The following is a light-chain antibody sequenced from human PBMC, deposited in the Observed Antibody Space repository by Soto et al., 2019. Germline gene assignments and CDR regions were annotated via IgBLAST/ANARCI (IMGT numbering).Light chain of an antibody. V-gene: IGKV3-15*01. CDR2: GVS. J-gene: IGKJ3*01. CDR3: QQYNNWPRT. CDR1: QSVSSK. Sequence: EIVMTQSPATLSVSPGERATLSCRASQSVSSKLGWYQQKPGQAPRLLIYGVSIRATGIPARFSGSGSGTEFTLTISSLQSEDFAVYYCQQYNNWPRTFGPGTKVDIK.